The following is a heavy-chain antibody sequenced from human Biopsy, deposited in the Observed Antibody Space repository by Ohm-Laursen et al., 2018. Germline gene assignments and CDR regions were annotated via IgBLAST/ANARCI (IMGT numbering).Heavy chain of an antibody. CDR1: GGTFSSSV. J-gene: IGHJ5*02. CDR2: IIGIFRTA. Sequence: AASVKVSCKASGGTFSSSVITWVRQAPGQGLEWMGGIIGIFRTAHYAQKFQGRVTITADEFMSTAYMELSSLRSEDTAVYYCARGGGYNWNNGWFDPWGQGTLVTVSS. CDR3: ARGGGYNWNNGWFDP. D-gene: IGHD1/OR15-1a*01. V-gene: IGHV1-69*13.